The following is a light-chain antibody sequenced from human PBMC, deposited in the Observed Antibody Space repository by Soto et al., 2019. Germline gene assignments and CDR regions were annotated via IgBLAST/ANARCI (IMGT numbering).Light chain of an antibody. CDR2: KAS. V-gene: IGKV1-5*03. J-gene: IGKJ4*01. CDR1: QSISFW. Sequence: DIQMTQSPSTLSASVGDRVTITCRASQSISFWLAWYQQKPGKAPNLLIYKASSLYTGVPSRFSGSGSGTEFTLTISSLQPDDFATYYCQQYYNYPLTFGGGTEVEIK. CDR3: QQYYNYPLT.